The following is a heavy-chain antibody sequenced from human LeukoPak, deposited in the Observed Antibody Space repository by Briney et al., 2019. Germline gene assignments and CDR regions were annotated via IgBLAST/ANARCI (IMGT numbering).Heavy chain of an antibody. CDR2: ISSSSSTI. V-gene: IGHV3-48*01. CDR3: AREPFDS. Sequence: GGSLRLSCAASGFTFSSYSMNWVRQAPGKGLEWVSYISSSSSTIYCADSVKGRFTISRDNAKNSLYLQMNSLRVEDTAVYYCAREPFDSWGQGTLVTVSS. J-gene: IGHJ4*02. CDR1: GFTFSSYS.